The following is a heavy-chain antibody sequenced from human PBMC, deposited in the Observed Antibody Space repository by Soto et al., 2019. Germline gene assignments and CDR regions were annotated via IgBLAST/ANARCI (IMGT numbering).Heavy chain of an antibody. CDR3: ARGPDPPGGFWSGYYKYYVDY. D-gene: IGHD3-3*01. V-gene: IGHV1-69*01. Sequence: QVQLVQSGAEVKKPGSSVKVSCKASGGTFSSYAISWVRQAPGQGLEWMGGIIPIFGTANYAQKFQGRVTITADESTSTAYMELSSLRSEDTAVYYCARGPDPPGGFWSGYYKYYVDYWGQGTLVTVSS. CDR2: IIPIFGTA. CDR1: GGTFSSYA. J-gene: IGHJ4*02.